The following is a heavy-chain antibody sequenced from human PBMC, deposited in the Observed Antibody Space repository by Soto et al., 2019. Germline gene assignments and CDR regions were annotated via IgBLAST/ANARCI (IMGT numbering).Heavy chain of an antibody. J-gene: IGHJ4*02. CDR1: GYTFTSRY. CDR2: INPSDGTT. D-gene: IGHD3-22*01. Sequence: GASVKVSCKASGYTFTSRYMHWVRQAPGQGLEWMGIINPSDGTTTYAQKFQGRFTISRDNSRNTLDLQMNSLRAEDTAVYYCAKDTYYHDSSGYYVFDCWGQGTLVTVSS. CDR3: AKDTYYHDSSGYYVFDC. V-gene: IGHV1-46*01.